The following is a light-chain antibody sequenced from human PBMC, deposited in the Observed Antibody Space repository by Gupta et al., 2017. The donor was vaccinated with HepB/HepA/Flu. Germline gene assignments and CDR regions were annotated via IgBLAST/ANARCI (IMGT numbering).Light chain of an antibody. CDR2: KMS. CDR3: MQTSHFPRT. J-gene: IGKJ1*01. Sequence: LTKRPPSLSVLLGPAASTSCRSSQSLVHIEGSISFNWLHQRPGQSPRLLIYKMSNRFSGVPDRFSGSGAGTDFTLHISRVEAEDVAIYYCMQTSHFPRTFGQGTRVDIK. CDR1: QSLVHIEGSIS. V-gene: IGKV2-24*01.